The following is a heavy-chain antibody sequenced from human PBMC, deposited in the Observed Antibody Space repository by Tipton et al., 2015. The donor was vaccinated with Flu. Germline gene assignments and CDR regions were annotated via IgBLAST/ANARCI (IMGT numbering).Heavy chain of an antibody. J-gene: IGHJ4*02. CDR3: ARQIGGGDCY. Sequence: SLRLSCATASGFTFSSYWMTWVRQAPGKGLEWVANINQDGSVKYYVDSVKGRFTISRDNAKNSLYLQMNSLRAEDTAVYYCARQIGGGDCYWGQGTLATVSS. V-gene: IGHV3-7*03. D-gene: IGHD2-21*01. CDR1: GFTFSSYW. CDR2: INQDGSVK.